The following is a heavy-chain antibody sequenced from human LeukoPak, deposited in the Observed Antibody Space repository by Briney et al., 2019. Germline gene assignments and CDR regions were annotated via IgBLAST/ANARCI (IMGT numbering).Heavy chain of an antibody. Sequence: GRSLRLSCAASGFSFNDYAMHWVRQAPGKGPEWVALISYDGSSKYYADSMRGRFTVSRDNTKNTLYLQMNSLRAEDTAVYYCAKDRHAPGRYCSSTSCFPFDSWGQGTLVTVSS. D-gene: IGHD2-2*01. CDR3: AKDRHAPGRYCSSTSCFPFDS. J-gene: IGHJ5*01. V-gene: IGHV3-30*04. CDR2: ISYDGSSK. CDR1: GFSFNDYA.